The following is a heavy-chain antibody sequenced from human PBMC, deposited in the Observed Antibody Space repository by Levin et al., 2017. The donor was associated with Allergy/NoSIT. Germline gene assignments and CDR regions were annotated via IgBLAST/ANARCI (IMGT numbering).Heavy chain of an antibody. Sequence: SQTLSLTCTVSGGSISSYYWSWIRQPAGKGLEWIGRIYTSGSTNYNPSLKSRVTMSVDTSKNQFSLKLSSVTAADTAVYYCARAGIPAAGTRMMFDPWGQGTLVTVSS. CDR2: IYTSGST. V-gene: IGHV4-4*07. D-gene: IGHD6-13*01. CDR3: ARAGIPAAGTRMMFDP. CDR1: GGSISSYY. J-gene: IGHJ5*02.